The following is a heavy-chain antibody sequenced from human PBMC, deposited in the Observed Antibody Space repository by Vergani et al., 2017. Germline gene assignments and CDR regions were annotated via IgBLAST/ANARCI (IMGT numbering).Heavy chain of an antibody. CDR1: GFTFSSYS. CDR3: AKDEYSSSSYYFDY. D-gene: IGHD6-6*01. V-gene: IGHV3-23*01. Sequence: EVQLLESGGGLVKPGGSLRLSCAASGFTFSSYSMNWVRQAPGKGLEWVSAISGSGGSTYYADSVKGRFTISRDNSKNTLYLQMNSLRAEDTAVYYCAKDEYSSSSYYFDYWGQGTLVTVSS. CDR2: ISGSGGST. J-gene: IGHJ4*02.